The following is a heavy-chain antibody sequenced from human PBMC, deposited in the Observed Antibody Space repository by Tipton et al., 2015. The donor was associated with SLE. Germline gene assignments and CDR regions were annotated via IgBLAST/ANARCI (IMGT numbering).Heavy chain of an antibody. D-gene: IGHD7-27*01. Sequence: TLSLTCKVSGISISTHYWSWIRPPPGKGLEGIGQMHNSGDSTYNPPLKSRVTMSVDTSKNHFSLKLTSVIAADTAVYYCARDIEAPGDFLYFDYWGQGILVTVSS. J-gene: IGHJ4*02. CDR1: GISISTHY. CDR3: ARDIEAPGDFLYFDY. V-gene: IGHV4-59*11. CDR2: MHNSGDS.